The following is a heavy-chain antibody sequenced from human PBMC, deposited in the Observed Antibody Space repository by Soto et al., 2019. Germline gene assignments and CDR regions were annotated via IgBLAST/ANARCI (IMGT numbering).Heavy chain of an antibody. J-gene: IGHJ6*02. CDR1: GFTFSSYA. CDR3: AKDLDYDILTGYYPNYYYYGMDV. Sequence: GGSLRLSCAASGFTFSSYARSWVRQAPGKGREWVSAISGSGGSTYYADSVKGRFTISRDNSKNTLYLQMNSLRAEDTAVYYCAKDLDYDILTGYYPNYYYYGMDVWGQGTTVTVSS. D-gene: IGHD3-9*01. CDR2: ISGSGGST. V-gene: IGHV3-23*01.